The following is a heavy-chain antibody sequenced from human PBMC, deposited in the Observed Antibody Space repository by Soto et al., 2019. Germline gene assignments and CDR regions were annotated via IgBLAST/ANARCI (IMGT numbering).Heavy chain of an antibody. CDR3: ARERQQLYPPPYSYGMDV. J-gene: IGHJ6*02. CDR2: ISYDGSNK. Sequence: QAGGSLRLSCAASGFTFSSYAMHWVRQAPGKGLEWVAVISYDGSNKYYADSVKGRFTISRDNSKNTLCLQMNSLRAEDTAVYYCARERQQLYPPPYSYGMDVWGQGTTVTVSS. D-gene: IGHD6-13*01. V-gene: IGHV3-30-3*01. CDR1: GFTFSSYA.